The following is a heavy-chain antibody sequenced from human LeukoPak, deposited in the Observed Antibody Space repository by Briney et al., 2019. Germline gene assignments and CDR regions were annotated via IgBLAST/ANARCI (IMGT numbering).Heavy chain of an antibody. Sequence: PGASLRPSCAASGFTFSSYAMSWVRQAPGKGLEWVSAISGSGGSTYYADSVKGRFTISRDNSKNTLYLQMNSLRAEDTAVYYCAKGETYYYDSSGSCAFDIWGQGTMVTVSS. J-gene: IGHJ3*02. CDR2: ISGSGGST. D-gene: IGHD3-22*01. CDR3: AKGETYYYDSSGSCAFDI. CDR1: GFTFSSYA. V-gene: IGHV3-23*01.